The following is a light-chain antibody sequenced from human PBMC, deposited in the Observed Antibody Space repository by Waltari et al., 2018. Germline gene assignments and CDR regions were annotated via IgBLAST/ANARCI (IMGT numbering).Light chain of an antibody. CDR2: DVS. CDR1: RSDIGYYNF. J-gene: IGLJ2*01. V-gene: IGLV2-14*03. CDR3: ASYTSANTVL. Sequence: QSGLTQPASVSGSPGQSITISCTGTRSDIGYYNFVSWYQQHPGKAPKLVIFDVSRWPSGVSHRFSGSKSGNTASLTISGLQAEDEAAYCCASYTSANTVLFGGGTKVTVL.